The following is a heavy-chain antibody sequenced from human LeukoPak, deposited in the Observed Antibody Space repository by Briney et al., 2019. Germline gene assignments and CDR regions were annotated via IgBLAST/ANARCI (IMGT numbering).Heavy chain of an antibody. CDR1: GFTFSSYS. Sequence: PGGSLRLSCAASGFTFSSYSMNWVRQAPGKGLEWVSSISSSSSYIYYADSVKGQFTISRNNAKNSLYLQMNSLRAEGTAVYYCARDRYGSGSPYYFDYWGQGTLVTVSS. CDR2: ISSSSSYI. J-gene: IGHJ4*02. V-gene: IGHV3-21*01. D-gene: IGHD3-10*01. CDR3: ARDRYGSGSPYYFDY.